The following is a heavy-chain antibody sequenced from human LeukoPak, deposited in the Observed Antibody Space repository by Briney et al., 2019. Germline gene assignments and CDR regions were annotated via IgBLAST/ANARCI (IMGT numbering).Heavy chain of an antibody. Sequence: PSETLSLTCAVYGGSFSGYYWSWIRQPPGKGLEWIGEINHSGSTNYNPSLKSRVTISVDTSKNQFSLKLSSVTAADTAVYYCARHFRMATIEDWGQGTLVTVSS. J-gene: IGHJ4*02. D-gene: IGHD5-24*01. V-gene: IGHV4-34*01. CDR3: ARHFRMATIED. CDR1: GGSFSGYY. CDR2: INHSGST.